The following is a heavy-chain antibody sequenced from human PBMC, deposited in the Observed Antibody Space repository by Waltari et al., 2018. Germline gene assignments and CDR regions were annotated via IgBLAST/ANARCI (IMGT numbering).Heavy chain of an antibody. CDR3: ARAFQYGGTSHFDD. CDR1: GFTFSDYY. Sequence: EVQLAESGGGLVQPGGSLRLSCAVSGFTFSDYYMDWVRQARGKGLEWVARSRNKANTYTTEYAASGKGRFTISRDDSKNSLNLQMNSLETDDTAVYFCARAFQYGGTSHFDDWGQGTLVTVSS. D-gene: IGHD1-26*01. V-gene: IGHV3-72*01. J-gene: IGHJ4*02. CDR2: SRNKANTYTT.